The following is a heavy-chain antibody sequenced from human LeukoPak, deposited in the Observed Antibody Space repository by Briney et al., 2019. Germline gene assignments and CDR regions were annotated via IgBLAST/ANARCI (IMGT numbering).Heavy chain of an antibody. V-gene: IGHV1-69*04. CDR2: IIPILGIA. CDR1: GGTFSSYA. Sequence: ASVKVSCKASGGTFSSYAISWVRQAPGQGLEWMGRIIPILGIANYAQKFQGRVTITADKSTSTAYMELSSLRSEDTAVYYCASPRDGYNSSPDYWGQGTLVTVSS. J-gene: IGHJ4*02. D-gene: IGHD5-24*01. CDR3: ASPRDGYNSSPDY.